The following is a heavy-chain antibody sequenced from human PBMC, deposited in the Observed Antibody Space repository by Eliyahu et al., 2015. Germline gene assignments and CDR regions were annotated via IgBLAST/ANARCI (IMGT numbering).Heavy chain of an antibody. CDR2: ISTYNGNT. J-gene: IGHJ4*02. CDR1: GXTFTTXG. CDR3: ARDQRLGYYYDSSGYYY. D-gene: IGHD3-22*01. V-gene: IGHV1-18*04. Sequence: QVQLVQSGAEVKKPGASVKVXCKASGXTFTTXGISWVRQAPGQGLEWVGWISTYNGNTNYAQKLQGRXTMTTDTSTSTAYMEVRSLRSDDTAVYYCARDQRLGYYYDSSGYYYWGQGTLVTVSS.